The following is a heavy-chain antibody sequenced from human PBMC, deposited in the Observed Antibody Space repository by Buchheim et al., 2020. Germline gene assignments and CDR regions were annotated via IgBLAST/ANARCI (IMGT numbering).Heavy chain of an antibody. D-gene: IGHD6-13*01. CDR3: AKYRGSNWSPIDY. Sequence: QVLLQESGPGMVKPSETLSLTCTVSGGSISSYYWSWIRQPPGKGLEWIGFIHSSGSISYNPSLKSRVTISADTSKNQFSLKLNSVTAADTAVYYCAKYRGSNWSPIDYWGQGTL. CDR2: IHSSGSI. J-gene: IGHJ4*02. CDR1: GGSISSYY. V-gene: IGHV4-59*01.